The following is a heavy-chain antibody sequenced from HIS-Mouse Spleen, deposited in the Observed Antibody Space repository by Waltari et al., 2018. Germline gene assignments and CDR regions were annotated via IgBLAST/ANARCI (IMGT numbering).Heavy chain of an antibody. Sequence: QVQLVQSGAEVKKPGASVKVSCKASGYPFTSYDINGVRRATGQGLEWMGWMNPNSGNTGYAKKFQGRVTMTRNTSISTAYMELSSLRSEDTAVYYCARGHDYSNYFDYWGQGTLVTVSS. V-gene: IGHV1-8*01. CDR3: ARGHDYSNYFDY. D-gene: IGHD4-4*01. J-gene: IGHJ4*02. CDR2: MNPNSGNT. CDR1: GYPFTSYD.